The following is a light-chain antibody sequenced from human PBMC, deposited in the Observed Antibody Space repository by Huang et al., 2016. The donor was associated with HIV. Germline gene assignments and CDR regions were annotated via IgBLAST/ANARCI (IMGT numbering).Light chain of an antibody. J-gene: IGKJ1*01. CDR1: QSVGSY. Sequence: DIGLTQSPAPLSLSQGERSTLSCRDGQSVGSYLAWYQKTPGQAHRLLVSDASHRATGIPARFSGSGSGTDFTLTISSLEPEDFAVYYCHQHSSWPGTFGQGTRVEIK. V-gene: IGKV3-11*01. CDR2: DAS. CDR3: HQHSSWPGT.